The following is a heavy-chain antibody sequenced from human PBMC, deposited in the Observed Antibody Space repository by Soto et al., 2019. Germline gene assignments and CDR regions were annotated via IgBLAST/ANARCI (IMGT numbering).Heavy chain of an antibody. J-gene: IGHJ5*02. CDR2: IIPILGIA. D-gene: IGHD2-2*01. CDR1: GGTFSSYT. V-gene: IGHV1-69*08. CDR3: ARDCSSTSCYAYP. Sequence: QVQLVQSGAEVKKPGSSVKVSCKASGGTFSSYTISWVRQAPGQGLEWLGRIIPILGIANYAQKLQGRVTITADKSTSPAYMELRSLRSEDTAVYYCARDCSSTSCYAYPWGQGTLVTVSS.